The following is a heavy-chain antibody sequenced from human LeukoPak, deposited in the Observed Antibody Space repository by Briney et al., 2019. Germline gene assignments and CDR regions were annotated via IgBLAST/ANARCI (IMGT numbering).Heavy chain of an antibody. CDR2: IRSGGTT. V-gene: IGHV3-49*04. D-gene: IGHD3-10*01. CDR3: IRIYGNYGIDY. CDR1: GFTFGDYA. Sequence: GGSLRLSRTAFGFTFGDYAMSWVRQAPGKGLEWVGLIRSGGTTEYAASVKGRFTISRDDSRSIGHLQMNSLITEDTAMYYCIRIYGNYGIDYWGQGTLVTVSS. J-gene: IGHJ4*02.